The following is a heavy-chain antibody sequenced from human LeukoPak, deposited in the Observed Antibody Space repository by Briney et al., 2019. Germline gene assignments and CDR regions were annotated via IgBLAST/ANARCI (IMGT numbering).Heavy chain of an antibody. CDR3: ARVPPSAHQMLSSDY. CDR1: GYTFTNYG. CDR2: ISANNGET. J-gene: IGHJ4*02. D-gene: IGHD2-2*01. Sequence: ASAKVSCKTSGYTFTNYGISWVRQAPGQGLEWMAWISANNGETRYAQNLQDRVTMTTDTSTRTAYMELRSLRSDDTAVYYCARVPPSAHQMLSSDYWGQGTQVSVSS. V-gene: IGHV1-18*04.